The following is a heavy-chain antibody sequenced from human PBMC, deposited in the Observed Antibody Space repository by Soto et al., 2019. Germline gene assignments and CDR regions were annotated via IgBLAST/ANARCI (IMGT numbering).Heavy chain of an antibody. CDR1: GFTFSGYA. J-gene: IGHJ4*02. CDR3: ARQGGSSGIWYFDY. D-gene: IGHD6-6*01. CDR2: TSYDENHK. Sequence: QVQLVESGGGVVQPGRSLRLSCAASGFTFSGYAMHWVRQAPGKGLEWVAATSYDENHKYYADSVKGRFTISRDNSKNTLFLQMNSLRTEDTAVYYCARQGGSSGIWYFDYWGQGSLVTVSS. V-gene: IGHV3-30*04.